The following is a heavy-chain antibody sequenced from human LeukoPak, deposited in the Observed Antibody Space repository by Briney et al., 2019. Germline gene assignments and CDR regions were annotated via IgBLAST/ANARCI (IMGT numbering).Heavy chain of an antibody. J-gene: IGHJ4*02. CDR2: IYYSGST. Sequence: PPQTLSPTRTVSAASTSSFYWSWIRQPPGGGVEGMGYIYYSGSTNYNPSLKIRVTISVDTSKNQFSLKLSSVTAADTAVYYCAKVKGYPHYAHYWGQGTLVTVST. D-gene: IGHD4-17*01. V-gene: IGHV4-59*01. CDR3: AKVKGYPHYAHY. CDR1: AASTSSFY.